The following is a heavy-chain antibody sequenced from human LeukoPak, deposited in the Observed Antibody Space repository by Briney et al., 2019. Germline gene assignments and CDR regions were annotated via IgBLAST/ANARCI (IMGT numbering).Heavy chain of an antibody. Sequence: PSETLSLTCAVYGGSFSSYYWTWVRQPPGKGLEWIGEITHRGTTHYNPSLKRRVTISADTQFALKLTSVTAADTAVYYCAILGYCSTASCYAIPIWGQGSLVTVSS. J-gene: IGHJ4*02. V-gene: IGHV4-34*01. D-gene: IGHD2-2*01. CDR1: GGSFSSYY. CDR3: AILGYCSTASCYAIPI. CDR2: ITHRGTT.